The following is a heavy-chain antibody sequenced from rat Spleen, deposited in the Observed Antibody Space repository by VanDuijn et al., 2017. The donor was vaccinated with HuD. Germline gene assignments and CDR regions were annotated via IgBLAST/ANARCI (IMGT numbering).Heavy chain of an antibody. CDR2: ISTVGEYT. J-gene: IGHJ4*01. V-gene: IGHV5-25*01. CDR1: GFTFSNFY. Sequence: EVQVAESGGGSVQPGRSLKLSCAASGFTFSNFYVAWVRQAPTKGLEWVASISTVGEYTYCRDSVRGRFTISRDNAKSTLYLQIDSLRSEDTATYYCARHAGYYSGDYIMDAWGQGASVTVSS. D-gene: IGHD1-1*01. CDR3: ARHAGYYSGDYIMDA.